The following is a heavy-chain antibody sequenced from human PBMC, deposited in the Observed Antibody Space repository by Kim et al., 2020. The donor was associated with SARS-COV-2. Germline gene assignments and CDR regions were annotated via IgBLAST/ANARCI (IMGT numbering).Heavy chain of an antibody. Sequence: GGSLRLSCATSGFTFSAYDMNWVRQAPGKGLEWLSFITKSSATIYYADSVQGRFTISRDNAKNSLYLQMNSLMDEDTALYYCVRDRMGGAFDIWGQGTMV. J-gene: IGHJ3*02. CDR1: GFTFSAYD. V-gene: IGHV3-48*02. CDR3: VRDRMGGAFDI. D-gene: IGHD3-16*01. CDR2: ITKSSATI.